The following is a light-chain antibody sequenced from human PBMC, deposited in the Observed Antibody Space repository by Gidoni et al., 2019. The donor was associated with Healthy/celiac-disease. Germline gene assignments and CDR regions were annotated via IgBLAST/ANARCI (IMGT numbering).Light chain of an antibody. Sequence: EIVLTPSPATLSLSPGERATLSCRASQSVSSYLAWYQQKPGQAPRLLIYDASNRATGIPARFSGSGSGTDFTLTISSLEPEDFAVYYCQQRSNWPRGIFTFGPGTKVDIK. CDR3: QQRSNWPRGIFT. V-gene: IGKV3-11*01. CDR2: DAS. J-gene: IGKJ3*01. CDR1: QSVSSY.